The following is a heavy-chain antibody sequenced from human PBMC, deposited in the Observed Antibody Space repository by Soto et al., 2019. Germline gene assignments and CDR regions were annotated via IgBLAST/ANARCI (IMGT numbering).Heavy chain of an antibody. V-gene: IGHV1-69*13. CDR1: GGTFSSYA. CDR3: ASRERVDAFDI. D-gene: IGHD1-26*01. Sequence: ASVKVSCKASGGTFSSYAISWVRQAPGQGLEWMGGIIPILGSANCAQKFQDRVTITADESTTTTYMELSSLRSEDAAVYYCASRERVDAFDIWGQGTMVTVSS. J-gene: IGHJ3*02. CDR2: IIPILGSA.